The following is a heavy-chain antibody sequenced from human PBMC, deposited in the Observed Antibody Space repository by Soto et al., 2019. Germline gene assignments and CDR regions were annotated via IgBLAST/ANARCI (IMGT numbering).Heavy chain of an antibody. Sequence: GSLKISCKGSGYSFTKYWIIWVRQMPGKGLEWMGRIDPNDSYRNYSPSFQGLVTISVDKSIRTAYLQWYSLKASDTAMYYCARREVVPAATSYGYYQHGLGVWGQGTAVTVSS. V-gene: IGHV5-10-1*01. CDR1: GYSFTKYW. CDR3: ARREVVPAATSYGYYQHGLGV. CDR2: IDPNDSYR. J-gene: IGHJ6*02. D-gene: IGHD2-2*01.